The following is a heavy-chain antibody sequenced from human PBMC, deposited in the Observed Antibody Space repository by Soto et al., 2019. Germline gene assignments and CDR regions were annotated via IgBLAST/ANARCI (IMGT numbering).Heavy chain of an antibody. CDR2: ISTSGGTI. Sequence: WGSLRLSCAASGFTFSSYAMSWVRQAPGKGLEWVSSISTSGGTIYNANSVKGRFTISRDHSKNTLYLQMNSLRADDTAVYYCGALIWGFWGQGTLVTVSS. D-gene: IGHD3-16*01. J-gene: IGHJ4*02. CDR3: GALIWGF. CDR1: GFTFSSYA. V-gene: IGHV3-23*01.